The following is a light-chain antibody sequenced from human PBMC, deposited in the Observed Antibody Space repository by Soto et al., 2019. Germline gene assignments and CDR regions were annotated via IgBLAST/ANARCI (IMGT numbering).Light chain of an antibody. CDR2: AAS. J-gene: IGKJ2*01. Sequence: DIQMTQSPSSVSASVGDRVTITCRASQGVSTWLAWYQQKPGKAPELLIYAASSLQSGVPSRFSGSGSGTDFTLTISSLQPQDSATYYCQQSDSCPPTFGQGTNLDIK. CDR1: QGVSTW. CDR3: QQSDSCPPT. V-gene: IGKV1-12*01.